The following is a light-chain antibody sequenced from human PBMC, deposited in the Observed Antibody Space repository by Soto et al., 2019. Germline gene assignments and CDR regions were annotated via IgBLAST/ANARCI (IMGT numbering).Light chain of an antibody. CDR2: GAS. J-gene: IGKJ3*01. Sequence: DIQMTQSPSSLSASVGARVSITCQASQDIRTSLSWFQQKPGRAPKLLIYGASFLETGVPSRLQASDCVTDFTSTINSLQTEDIARYDCQPYHNLPPFTFGPRTRVD. CDR3: QPYHNLPPFT. CDR1: QDIRTS. V-gene: IGKV1-33*01.